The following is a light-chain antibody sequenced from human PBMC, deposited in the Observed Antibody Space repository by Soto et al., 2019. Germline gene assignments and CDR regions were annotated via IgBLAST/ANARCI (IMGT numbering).Light chain of an antibody. CDR3: AAWDDSLGGVG. Sequence: VLTQPPSASATPGQRVIISCSGSSSNIGNNYVYWYQKLPGTAPKLLIYNSDQRPSGVPDRFSGSKSGTSASLAISGLRSEDEADYYCAAWDDSLGGVGFGGGTKLTVL. V-gene: IGLV1-47*02. CDR2: NSD. CDR1: SSNIGNNY. J-gene: IGLJ2*01.